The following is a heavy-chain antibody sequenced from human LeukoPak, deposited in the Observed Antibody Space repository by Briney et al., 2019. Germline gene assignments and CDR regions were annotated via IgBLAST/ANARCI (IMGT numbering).Heavy chain of an antibody. D-gene: IGHD2-21*02. J-gene: IGHJ4*02. Sequence: PGGSLRLSCAASGFTFSSYAMHWVRQAPGKGLEWVAVISYDGSNKYYADSVKGRFTISRDNSKNTLYLQMNSLRAEDTAVYYCARDGIGDPGDYWGQGTLVTVSS. CDR2: ISYDGSNK. CDR1: GFTFSSYA. CDR3: ARDGIGDPGDY. V-gene: IGHV3-30-3*01.